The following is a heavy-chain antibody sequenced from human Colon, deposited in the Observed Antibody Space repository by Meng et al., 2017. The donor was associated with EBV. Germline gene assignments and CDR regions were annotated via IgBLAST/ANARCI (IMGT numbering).Heavy chain of an antibody. J-gene: IGHJ4*02. D-gene: IGHD2-21*02. CDR2: IYHSGST. V-gene: IGHV4-4*02. CDR3: ARVGAYCGGDCYHPR. CDR1: GGSLSSRNW. Sequence: QVQRQESGPGLVKPSGTLSLTCAVSGGSLSSRNWWSWVRQPPGKGLEWIGEIYHSGSTNYNPSLKSRVTISVDESKNQFSLRLSSVTAADTAVYYCARVGAYCGGDCYHPRWGQGTLVTVPS.